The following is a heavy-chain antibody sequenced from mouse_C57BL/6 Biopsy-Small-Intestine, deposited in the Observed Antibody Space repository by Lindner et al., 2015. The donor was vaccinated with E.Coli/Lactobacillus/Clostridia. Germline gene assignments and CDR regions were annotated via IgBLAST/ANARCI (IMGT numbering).Heavy chain of an antibody. D-gene: IGHD1-1*01. CDR2: IYPGDGDT. CDR3: ARGNYGGIYGYFDV. J-gene: IGHJ1*03. V-gene: IGHV1-80*01. CDR1: GYAFSSYW. Sequence: VQLQESGPELVKPGASVKISCKASGYAFSSYWMNWVKQRPGKGLEWIGQIYPGDGDTNYNGKFKGKATLTADKSSSTVFMQLISLTSEDSAVYFCARGNYGGIYGYFDVWGTGTTVTVSS.